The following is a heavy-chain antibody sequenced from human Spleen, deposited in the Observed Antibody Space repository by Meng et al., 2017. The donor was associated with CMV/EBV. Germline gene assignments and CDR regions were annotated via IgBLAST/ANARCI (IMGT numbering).Heavy chain of an antibody. CDR3: ARIVENEWFDP. D-gene: IGHD3-16*02. Sequence: SCKASGYTFTSYDINWVRQAPGQGLEWMGWINTNTGGTDFEQKFHGRVTMTRDTSIGTVYMEVSRLRFDDTAVYYCARIVENEWFDPWGQGTLVTVSS. J-gene: IGHJ5*02. CDR1: GYTFTSYD. CDR2: INTNTGGT. V-gene: IGHV1-2*02.